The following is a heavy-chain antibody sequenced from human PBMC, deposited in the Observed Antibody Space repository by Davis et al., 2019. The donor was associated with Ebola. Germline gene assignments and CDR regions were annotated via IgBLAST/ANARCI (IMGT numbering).Heavy chain of an antibody. J-gene: IGHJ4*02. CDR2: INPNSGGT. Sequence: ASVKVSCKASGYTFTGYYMHWVRQAPGQGLEWMGRINPNSGGTNYAQKFQGRVTMTRDTSISTAYMELSSLRSEDTAVYYCASDYGDYGEGHFDYWGQGTLVTVSS. V-gene: IGHV1-2*06. D-gene: IGHD4-17*01. CDR3: ASDYGDYGEGHFDY. CDR1: GYTFTGYY.